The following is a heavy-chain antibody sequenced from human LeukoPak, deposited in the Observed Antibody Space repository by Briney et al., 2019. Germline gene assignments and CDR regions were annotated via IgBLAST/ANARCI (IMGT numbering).Heavy chain of an antibody. Sequence: PSETLSLTCTVSGGSISSYYWSWIRQPPGKGLEWIGYIYYSGSTNYNPSLKSRVTISVDTSKNQFSLKLSSVTAADTAVYYCARESSTPYYYYMDVWGKGTTVTISS. CDR3: ARESSTPYYYYMDV. J-gene: IGHJ6*03. V-gene: IGHV4-59*01. CDR2: IYYSGST. CDR1: GGSISSYY. D-gene: IGHD2-2*01.